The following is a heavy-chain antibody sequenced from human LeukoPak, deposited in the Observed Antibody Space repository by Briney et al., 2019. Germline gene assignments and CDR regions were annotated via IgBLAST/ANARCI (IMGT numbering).Heavy chain of an antibody. D-gene: IGHD2-2*01. CDR3: ARGHASSPSFDY. V-gene: IGHV1-2*02. Sequence: GASVKVSCKASGYTFTGYYMHWERQAPGQGLEWMGWINSNSGETKYGQKFQGRVTMTRDTSIITGYMELTRLRSDDTAVYYCARGHASSPSFDYWGQGTLVTVSS. J-gene: IGHJ4*02. CDR2: INSNSGET. CDR1: GYTFTGYY.